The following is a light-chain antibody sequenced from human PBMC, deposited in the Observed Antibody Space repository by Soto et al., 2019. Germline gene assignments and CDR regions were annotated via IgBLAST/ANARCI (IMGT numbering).Light chain of an antibody. CDR2: AAS. V-gene: IGKV3-20*01. CDR1: QSVSVNS. J-gene: IGKJ3*01. Sequence: EIVLTQSPGTLSLSPGERATLSCRASQSVSVNSLAWYQQKGGQAPRLLIYAASTRATGVPDRFSGTGSGTDFALTISRLETDDFAVYYCQQYDGAPLTFGPGTKVDVK. CDR3: QQYDGAPLT.